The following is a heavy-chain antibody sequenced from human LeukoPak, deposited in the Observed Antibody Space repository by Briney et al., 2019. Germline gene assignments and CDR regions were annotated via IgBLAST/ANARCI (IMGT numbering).Heavy chain of an antibody. CDR1: GYTLTGYY. V-gene: IGHV1-2*02. J-gene: IGHJ6*03. D-gene: IGHD6-6*01. Sequence: GASVKVSCKASGYTLTGYYIHWVRQAPGQGLEWLGWINPNSGGTNYAQKFQGRVTMTRDTSINTVYMELSRLRSGDTAVYYCARGEQLVFYNYYYMDVWGKGTTVTVSS. CDR3: ARGEQLVFYNYYYMDV. CDR2: INPNSGGT.